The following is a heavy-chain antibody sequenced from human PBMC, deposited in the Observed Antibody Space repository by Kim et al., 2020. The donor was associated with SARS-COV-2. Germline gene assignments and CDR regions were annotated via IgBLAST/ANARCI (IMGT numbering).Heavy chain of an antibody. Sequence: GESLKISCKGSGYSFTSYWIGWVRQMPGKGLEWMGIIYPGDSDTRYSPSFQGQVTISADKSISTAYLQWSSLKASDTAMYYCARWDDSSGSHCDAFDIWGQGTMVTVSS. V-gene: IGHV5-51*01. CDR3: ARWDDSSGSHCDAFDI. CDR1: GYSFTSYW. J-gene: IGHJ3*02. D-gene: IGHD3-22*01. CDR2: IYPGDSDT.